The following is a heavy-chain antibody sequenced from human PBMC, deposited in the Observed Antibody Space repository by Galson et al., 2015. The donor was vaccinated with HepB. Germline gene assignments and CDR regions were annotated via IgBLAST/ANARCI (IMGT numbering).Heavy chain of an antibody. Sequence: SLRLSCAASGFTVSSNYMSWVRQAPGKGLEWVSVIYSGGSTYYADSVKGRFTISRDNSKNTLYLQMNSLRAEDTAVYYCASTRGDIAAAGENYYYYYGMDVWGQGTTVTVSS. CDR3: ASTRGDIAAAGENYYYYYGMDV. D-gene: IGHD6-13*01. CDR1: GFTVSSNY. J-gene: IGHJ6*02. CDR2: IYSGGST. V-gene: IGHV3-66*02.